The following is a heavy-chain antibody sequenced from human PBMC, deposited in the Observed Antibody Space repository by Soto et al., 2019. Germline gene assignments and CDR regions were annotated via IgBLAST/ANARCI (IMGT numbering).Heavy chain of an antibody. Sequence: QVQLVQSGAEVKKPGSSVTVSCKASGGTFSSYAISWVRQAPGQGLEWMGRIIPFIGTANYAQKFQGRVTITADESTSTAYMELTSLRSEDTAVYYWARVDMTTVPASYYDGMDVWGQGTTVTVSS. CDR3: ARVDMTTVPASYYDGMDV. J-gene: IGHJ6*02. D-gene: IGHD4-4*01. CDR2: IIPFIGTA. V-gene: IGHV1-69*18. CDR1: GGTFSSYA.